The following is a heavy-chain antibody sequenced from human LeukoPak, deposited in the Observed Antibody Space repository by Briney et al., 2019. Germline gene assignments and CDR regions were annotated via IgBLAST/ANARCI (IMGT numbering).Heavy chain of an antibody. D-gene: IGHD5-18*01. CDR3: AKGIQLWPKYFDY. J-gene: IGHJ4*02. Sequence: GGSLRLSCAASGFTFSSYAMSWVRQAPGKGLEWVSAISGSGGSTYYADSVKGRFTISRDNSKNTLYLQVNSLRAEDTAVYYCAKGIQLWPKYFDYWGQGTLVTVSS. V-gene: IGHV3-23*01. CDR1: GFTFSSYA. CDR2: ISGSGGST.